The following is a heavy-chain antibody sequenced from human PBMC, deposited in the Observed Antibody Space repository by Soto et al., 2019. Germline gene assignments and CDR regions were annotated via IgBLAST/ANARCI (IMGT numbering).Heavy chain of an antibody. J-gene: IGHJ4*02. CDR3: AKQSDSPAYCFDY. V-gene: IGHV1-69*02. Sequence: QVQLVQSGAEVKKPGSSVKVSCKASGGTFSSYTISWVRQAPGQGLEWMGRIIPILGIANYAQKFQGRVTITADKSTSTAYMELSSLRSEDTAVYYCAKQSDSPAYCFDYWSQGTLVTVSS. D-gene: IGHD6-19*01. CDR1: GGTFSSYT. CDR2: IIPILGIA.